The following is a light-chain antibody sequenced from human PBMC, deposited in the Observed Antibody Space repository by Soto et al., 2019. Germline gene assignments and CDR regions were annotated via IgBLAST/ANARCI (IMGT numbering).Light chain of an antibody. CDR1: QRISSNY. V-gene: IGKV3-20*01. Sequence: EIVLTQSPGTLSLSPGERATLSCRPSQRISSNYLAWYQQKPGQAPRLLIYGASSSATSITDRFSGSGSGTDFTLTISRLEPEDFADYYCQQYGNSPSFGGGTKVEIK. J-gene: IGKJ4*01. CDR3: QQYGNSPS. CDR2: GAS.